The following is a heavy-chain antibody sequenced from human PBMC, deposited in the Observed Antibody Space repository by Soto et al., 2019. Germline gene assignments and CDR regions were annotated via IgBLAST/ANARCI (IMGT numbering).Heavy chain of an antibody. CDR3: VSNVEIPGYPDN. V-gene: IGHV1-69*12. CDR1: GGTFSSYA. D-gene: IGHD5-12*01. CDR2: IVPIVDTS. Sequence: QVQLVQSGAEVRQPASSVKVSCKTSGGTFSSYAISWVRQAPGQGLEWMGGIVPIVDTSTYAQKFQGRVTITADESTSTFYMELSSLRSDDTAVYYCVSNVEIPGYPDNWGQGTLVTVSS. J-gene: IGHJ4*02.